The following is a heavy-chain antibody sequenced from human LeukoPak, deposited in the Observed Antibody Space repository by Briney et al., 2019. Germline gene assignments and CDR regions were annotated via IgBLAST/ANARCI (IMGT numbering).Heavy chain of an antibody. D-gene: IGHD5-12*01. CDR3: AKGPGARGHFNWFDP. CDR2: ITASSTTI. CDR1: GFSFSNYE. J-gene: IGHJ5*02. Sequence: PGGSLRLSCAASGFSFSNYEMNWVRQAPGKGLEWISYITASSTTIYYADSVKGRFTISRDNAKNSLYLQMNGLRGEDEAVYYCAKGPGARGHFNWFDPWGQGTLVTVSS. V-gene: IGHV3-48*03.